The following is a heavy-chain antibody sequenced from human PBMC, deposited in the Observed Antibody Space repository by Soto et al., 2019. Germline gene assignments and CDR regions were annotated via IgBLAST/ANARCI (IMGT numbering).Heavy chain of an antibody. CDR2: ISGSGGST. CDR3: AKADCSSTSCSYYYYYMDV. Sequence: GGSLRLSCAASGFTFSSYAMSWVRQAPGKGLEWVSAISGSGGSTYYADSVKGRFTIFRDNSKNTLYLQKNSLRAEDTAVYYCAKADCSSTSCSYYYYYMDVWGKGTTVTVSS. CDR1: GFTFSSYA. V-gene: IGHV3-23*01. D-gene: IGHD2-2*01. J-gene: IGHJ6*03.